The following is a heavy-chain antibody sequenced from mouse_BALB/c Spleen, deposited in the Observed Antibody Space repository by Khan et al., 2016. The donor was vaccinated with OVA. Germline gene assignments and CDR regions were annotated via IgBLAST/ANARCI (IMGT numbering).Heavy chain of an antibody. J-gene: IGHJ3*01. CDR3: TRWGYWVAY. D-gene: IGHD2-2*01. V-gene: IGHV1-5*01. CDR1: GYSFTSYW. CDR2: IYPGNSDA. Sequence: VQLQQSGTVLARPGASVKMSCKTSGYSFTSYWMHWIKQRPGQGLEWSGAIYPGNSDANYTQKFKDKAKLTAVTSASTANMELSSLTDEDSAVYYCTRWGYWVAYWGQGTLVTVSA.